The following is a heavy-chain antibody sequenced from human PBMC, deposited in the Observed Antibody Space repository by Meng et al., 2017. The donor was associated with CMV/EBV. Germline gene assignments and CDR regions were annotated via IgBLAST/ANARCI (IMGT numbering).Heavy chain of an antibody. D-gene: IGHD1-1*01. CDR2: IYSGGST. CDR3: ARDHSGPLSH. V-gene: IGHV3-66*01. CDR1: GFTVSCNF. Sequence: ELQLVGAGDVLVQPGGSLRLAVAASGFTVSCNFMCWVRQAPGKVLEWVSVIYSGGSTYYADSVKGRFTISRDNSKNTLYLQMNSLRAEDTAVYYCARDHSGPLSHWGQGTLVTVSS. J-gene: IGHJ4*02.